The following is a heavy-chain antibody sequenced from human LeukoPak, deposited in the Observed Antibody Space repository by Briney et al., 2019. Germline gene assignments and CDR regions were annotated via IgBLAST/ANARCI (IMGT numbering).Heavy chain of an antibody. V-gene: IGHV3-23*01. CDR2: ISGSGGST. Sequence: PGGSLRLSCAASGFTFSSYAMSWVRQAPGKGLEWVSAISGSGGSTYYADSVKGRFTISRDNSKNTLYLQMNSLRAEDTAVYYCTRVSGVRYSSSPKDYYYYMDVWGKGTTVTVSS. CDR1: GFTFSSYA. D-gene: IGHD6-6*01. CDR3: TRVSGVRYSSSPKDYYYYMDV. J-gene: IGHJ6*03.